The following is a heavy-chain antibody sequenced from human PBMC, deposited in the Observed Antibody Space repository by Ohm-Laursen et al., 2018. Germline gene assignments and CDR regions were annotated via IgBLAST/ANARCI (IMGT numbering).Heavy chain of an antibody. D-gene: IGHD3-10*01. CDR1: GGSLSSFY. V-gene: IGHV4-59*07. J-gene: IGHJ3*02. CDR3: ASIGTMVRGAPTAFDI. Sequence: SDTLSLTCTVSGGSLSSFYWSWIRQSQGRRLEWIGYLGYQGNIQFNPSFESRVTISVDTSKNQFSLKLSSVTAADTAVYYCASIGTMVRGAPTAFDIWGQGTMVTVSS. CDR2: LGYQGNI.